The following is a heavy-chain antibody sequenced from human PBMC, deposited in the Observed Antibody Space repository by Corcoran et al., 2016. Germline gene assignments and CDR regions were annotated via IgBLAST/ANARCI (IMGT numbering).Heavy chain of an antibody. V-gene: IGHV3-49*03. CDR1: GFTFGDYA. J-gene: IGHJ6*02. CDR3: TRDIGRTDGDYYYYGMDV. CDR2: IRSKAYGGTT. Sequence: EVQLVESGGGLVQPGRSLRLSCTASGFTFGDYAMSWFRQAPGKGLEWVGFIRSKAYGGTTEYAASVKGRFTISRDDSKSIAYLQMNSLKTEDTAVYYCTRDIGRTDGDYYYYGMDVWGQGTTVTVSS. D-gene: IGHD1-1*01.